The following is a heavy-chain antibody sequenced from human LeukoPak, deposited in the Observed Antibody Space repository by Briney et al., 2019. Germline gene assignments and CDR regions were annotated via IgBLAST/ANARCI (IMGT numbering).Heavy chain of an antibody. D-gene: IGHD6-19*01. CDR1: GFTVSSNY. CDR3: ARESVAGTDY. Sequence: PGGSLRLSCAASGFTVSSNYMSWVRRAPGKGLEWVSVIYSGGSTYYADSVKGRFTISRDNSKSTLYLQMNSLRAEDTAVYYCARESVAGTDYWGQGTLVTVSS. J-gene: IGHJ4*02. CDR2: IYSGGST. V-gene: IGHV3-53*01.